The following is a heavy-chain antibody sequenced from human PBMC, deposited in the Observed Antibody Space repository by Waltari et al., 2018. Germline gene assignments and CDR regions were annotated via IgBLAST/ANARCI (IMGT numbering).Heavy chain of an antibody. J-gene: IGHJ4*02. D-gene: IGHD6-6*01. Sequence: VQLVESGGGLVQPGRSLRLSCAASGFTFDDYAMHWVRQAPGKGLEWVSGISWNSGSIGYADSVKGRFTISRDNAKNSLYLQMNSLRAEDTALYYCAKDPYSSSSYYFDYWGQGTLVTVSS. CDR1: GFTFDDYA. CDR2: ISWNSGSI. V-gene: IGHV3-9*01. CDR3: AKDPYSSSSYYFDY.